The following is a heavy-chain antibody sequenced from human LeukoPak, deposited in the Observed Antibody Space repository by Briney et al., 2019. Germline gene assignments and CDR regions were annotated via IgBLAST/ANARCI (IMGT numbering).Heavy chain of an antibody. V-gene: IGHV3-23*01. CDR3: ARGGPVLLWFGELLGYYFDY. D-gene: IGHD3-10*01. J-gene: IGHJ4*02. CDR2: ISGSGGST. CDR1: GFTFSSYA. Sequence: GGSLRLSCAASGFTFSSYAMSWVRQAPGKGLEWVSAISGSGGSTYYADSVKGRFTISRDNSKNTLYLQMNGLRDEDTAVYYCARGGPVLLWFGELLGYYFDYWGQGTLVTVSS.